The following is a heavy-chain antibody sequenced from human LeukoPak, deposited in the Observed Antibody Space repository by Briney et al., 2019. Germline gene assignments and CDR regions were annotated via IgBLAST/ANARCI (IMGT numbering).Heavy chain of an antibody. J-gene: IGHJ4*02. CDR1: GYTFTGYY. CDR3: ARDQGEMATIPDY. CDR2: INPNSGGT. D-gene: IGHD5-24*01. Sequence: GASVKVSCKASGYTFTGYYMHWVRQAPGQGLGWMGWINPNSGGTNYAQKFQGRVTMTRDTSIATAYMELSRLRSDDTAVYYCARDQGEMATIPDYWGQGTLVTVSS. V-gene: IGHV1-2*02.